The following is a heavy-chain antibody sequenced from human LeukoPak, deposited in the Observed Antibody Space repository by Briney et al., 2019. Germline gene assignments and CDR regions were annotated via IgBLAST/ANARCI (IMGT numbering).Heavy chain of an antibody. CDR1: GGSISSYY. CDR2: IYYSGST. V-gene: IGHV4-59*01. D-gene: IGHD3-10*01. CDR3: ARMGITMVRGVWDY. Sequence: SETLSLTCTVSGGSISSYYWSWIRQPPGKGLEWIGYIYYSGSTNYDPSLKSRVTISVDTSKNQFSLKLSSVTAADTAVYYCARMGITMVRGVWDYWGQGTLVTVSS. J-gene: IGHJ4*02.